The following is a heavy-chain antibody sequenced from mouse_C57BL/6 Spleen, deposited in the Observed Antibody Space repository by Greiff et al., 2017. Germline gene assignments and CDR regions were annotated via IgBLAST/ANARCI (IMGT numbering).Heavy chain of an antibody. CDR1: GYAFSSYW. V-gene: IGHV1-80*01. CDR2: IYPGDGAT. D-gene: IGHD1-1*01. CDR3: ARSQSLYYGSSYGWYFDV. Sequence: QVQLQQSGAELVKPGASVKISCKASGYAFSSYWMNWVKQRPGTGLEWIGQIYPGDGATNYNGKFKGKATLTADKSSSTAYMQLSSLTSEDSAVYFCARSQSLYYGSSYGWYFDVWGTGTTVTVSS. J-gene: IGHJ1*03.